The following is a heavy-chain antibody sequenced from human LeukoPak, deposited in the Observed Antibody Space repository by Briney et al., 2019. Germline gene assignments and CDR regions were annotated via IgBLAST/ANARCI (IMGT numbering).Heavy chain of an antibody. CDR3: ARGTMVRGVIRGYLGY. CDR2: INHSGST. J-gene: IGHJ4*02. Sequence: SETLSLTCAVYGGSFSGYYWSWLRQPPGKGLEWIGEINHSGSTNYNPSLKSRVTISVDTSKNQFSLKLSSVTAADTAVYYCARGTMVRGVIRGYLGYWGQGTLVTVSS. CDR1: GGSFSGYY. D-gene: IGHD3-10*01. V-gene: IGHV4-34*01.